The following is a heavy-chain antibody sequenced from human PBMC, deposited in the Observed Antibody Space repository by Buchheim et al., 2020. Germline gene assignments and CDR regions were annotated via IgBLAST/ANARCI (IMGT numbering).Heavy chain of an antibody. D-gene: IGHD6-19*01. J-gene: IGHJ4*02. CDR2: ISTSGGNT. CDR1: GFTFSSYA. V-gene: IGHV3-23*01. CDR3: AKERAVAGLDY. Sequence: EVQLLESGGGLVQPGGSLRLSCAGSGFTFSSYAMNWVRQGPGRGLEWVSTISTSGGNTRYADSVKGRFTIYRDNSKNTLYLQMNSLRAEDTAVYYCAKERAVAGLDYWGQGTL.